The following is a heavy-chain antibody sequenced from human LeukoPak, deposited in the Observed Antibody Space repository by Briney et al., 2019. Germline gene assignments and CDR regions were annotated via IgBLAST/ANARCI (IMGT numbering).Heavy chain of an antibody. V-gene: IGHV4-4*07. D-gene: IGHD6-13*01. CDR3: AREERGPPLKSIAAAGPPNV. Sequence: SETLSLTCTVSGGSISSYYWSWIRQPAGKGLEWIGRIYTSGSTNYNPSLKSRVTISVDKSKNQFSLKLSPVTAADTAVYYCAREERGPPLKSIAAAGPPNVWGKGTTVTVSS. J-gene: IGHJ6*04. CDR1: GGSISSYY. CDR2: IYTSGST.